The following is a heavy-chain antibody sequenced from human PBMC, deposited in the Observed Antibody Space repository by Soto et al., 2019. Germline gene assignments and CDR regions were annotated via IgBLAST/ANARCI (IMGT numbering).Heavy chain of an antibody. CDR3: ERKLRGYSSGVPFDY. V-gene: IGHV1-8*01. D-gene: IGHD6-19*01. Sequence: QVQQVKSGAEVKKPGASVKVSYKATGYTFTSYDSNWVRQATGQGLEWRGWRNPNSGNTGYAQKFQGRVTMTRNTSISTAYMQLSSLRSEDTAVYYCERKLRGYSSGVPFDYWGQGTLVTVSS. J-gene: IGHJ4*02. CDR1: GYTFTSYD. CDR2: RNPNSGNT.